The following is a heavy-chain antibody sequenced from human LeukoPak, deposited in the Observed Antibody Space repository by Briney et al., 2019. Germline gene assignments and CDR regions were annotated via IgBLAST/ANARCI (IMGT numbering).Heavy chain of an antibody. J-gene: IGHJ3*02. CDR1: GLTFNTYA. Sequence: GGPLTLSCAASGLTFNTYAMQWVRRAPGKGVEGVVVIPYDGRNRYYAESAKGRFTISRDNSKNTLYLQMNSLGAEDTAVYYCARDPQDGAFDMWGEETLVTV. V-gene: IGHV3-30*04. CDR3: ARDPQDGAFDM. D-gene: IGHD1-26*01. CDR2: IPYDGRNR.